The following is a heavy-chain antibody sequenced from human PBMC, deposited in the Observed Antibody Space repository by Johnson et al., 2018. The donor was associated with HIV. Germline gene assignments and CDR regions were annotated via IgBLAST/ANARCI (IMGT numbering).Heavy chain of an antibody. V-gene: IGHV3-66*01. CDR3: ARERIYGDDAFDI. D-gene: IGHD4-17*01. CDR1: GFTVSSNY. J-gene: IGHJ3*02. CDR2: IFSGGST. Sequence: EVQLLESGGGLVQPGGSLRLSCAASGFTVSSNYMSWVRQAPGKGLEWVSVIFSGGSTHYADSVKGRFTISRDKSKNTLYLQMNSLRAEDTAVYYCARERIYGDDAFDILGQGTMVTVSS.